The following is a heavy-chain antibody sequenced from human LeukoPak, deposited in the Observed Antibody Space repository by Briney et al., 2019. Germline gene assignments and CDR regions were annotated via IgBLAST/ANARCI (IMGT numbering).Heavy chain of an antibody. CDR2: ISSSRSYI. D-gene: IGHD4-23*01. J-gene: IGHJ5*02. Sequence: PGGSLRLSCAASGFTFSSYSMNWVRQAPGKGLEWVSSISSSRSYIYYADSVKGRFTISRDNAKNSLYLQMNSLRDEDTAVYYCAREGTTVVTPNWFDPWGQGTLVTVSS. CDR1: GFTFSSYS. V-gene: IGHV3-21*01. CDR3: AREGTTVVTPNWFDP.